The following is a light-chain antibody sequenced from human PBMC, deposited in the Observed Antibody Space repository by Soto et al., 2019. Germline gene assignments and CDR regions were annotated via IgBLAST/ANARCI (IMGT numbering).Light chain of an antibody. CDR3: AAWDSSLSGWV. J-gene: IGLJ3*02. V-gene: IGLV1-47*02. CDR2: SYD. CDR1: SSNIGPNY. Sequence: SVLTQPPSASGTPGQRVTLSCSGSSSNIGPNYVYWYQQLPGTAPKLVIYSYDKRPSGVPDRFSGSKSGTSSASLAISGLRSEDEADYYCAAWDSSLSGWVFGGGTKLTVL.